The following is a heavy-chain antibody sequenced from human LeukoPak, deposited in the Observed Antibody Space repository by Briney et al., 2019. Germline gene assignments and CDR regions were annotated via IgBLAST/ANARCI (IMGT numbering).Heavy chain of an antibody. D-gene: IGHD6-19*01. CDR1: GFTFSSYA. V-gene: IGHV3-23*01. CDR2: ISGSGGSA. Sequence: GGSLRLSCAASGFTFSSYAMSWVRQAPGKGLEWVSAISGSGGSAYYADSVKGRFTISRDNSKNTLYLQMNSPRAEDTALYYCAKGEYSIGWYFEWWGQGTLVTVSS. CDR3: AKGEYSIGWYFEW. J-gene: IGHJ4*02.